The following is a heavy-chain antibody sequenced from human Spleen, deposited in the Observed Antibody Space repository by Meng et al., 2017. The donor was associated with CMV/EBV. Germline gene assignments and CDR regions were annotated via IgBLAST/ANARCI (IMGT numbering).Heavy chain of an antibody. CDR1: GFSLAASGVG. D-gene: IGHD3-10*01. Sequence: FSGFSLAASGVGVGWIRQPRGKALEWLTLIYWNEDKRYSPSLKNRLSVTKDTSRNQVVLTLTNMDPADTATYYCVHAAPYYQNHFDYWGQGALVTVSS. V-gene: IGHV2-5*01. J-gene: IGHJ4*02. CDR3: VHAAPYYQNHFDY. CDR2: IYWNEDK.